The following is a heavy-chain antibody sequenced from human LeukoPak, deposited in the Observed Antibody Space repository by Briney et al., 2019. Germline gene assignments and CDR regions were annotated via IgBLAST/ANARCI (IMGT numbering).Heavy chain of an antibody. CDR1: GYTFTSYD. V-gene: IGHV1-8*01. Sequence: ASVKVSCKASGYTFTSYDINWVRQATGQGLEWMGWMNPNSGNTGYAQKFQGRVTMTRNTSISTAYMELSSLRSEDTAVYYCARITIFPGSGYYYGMDVWGQGTTVTVSS. D-gene: IGHD3-9*01. CDR2: MNPNSGNT. CDR3: ARITIFPGSGYYYGMDV. J-gene: IGHJ6*02.